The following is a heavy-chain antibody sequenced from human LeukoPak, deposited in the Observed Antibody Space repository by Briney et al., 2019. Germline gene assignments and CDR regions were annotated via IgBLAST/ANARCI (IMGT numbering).Heavy chain of an antibody. D-gene: IGHD2-2*01. CDR2: IYYSGNT. CDR3: ARYYCSSTICSHFDY. J-gene: IGHJ4*02. V-gene: IGHV4-59*01. Sequence: SETLSLTCTVSGSSISSYYWSWIRQPPGKGLEWIGYIYYSGNTNYNPSLKSRVTISVDTSKNQFSLKLSSVTAADTAVYYCARYYCSSTICSHFDYWGQGTLVTVSS. CDR1: GSSISSYY.